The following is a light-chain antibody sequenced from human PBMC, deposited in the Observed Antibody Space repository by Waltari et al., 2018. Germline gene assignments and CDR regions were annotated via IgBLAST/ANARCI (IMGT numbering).Light chain of an antibody. CDR1: QSISNY. V-gene: IGKV1-5*03. CDR3: QQYNTYSS. J-gene: IGKJ2*01. CDR2: KAS. Sequence: DIPMTQSPSSLSASVGDTVTITCRASQSISNYLAWYQQKPGEAPILLIYKASILKSGVPSRFSGSGSGTQFTLTINSLQPGDFATYYCQQYNTYSSFGQGTKLEIK.